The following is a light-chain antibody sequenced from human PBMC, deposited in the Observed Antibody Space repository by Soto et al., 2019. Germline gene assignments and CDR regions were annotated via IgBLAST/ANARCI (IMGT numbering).Light chain of an antibody. J-gene: IGKJ1*01. Sequence: DIQMTQSPSTLSASVGDRVTITCRASQSINTWVAWHQQKLGKAPNLLIYDASNLQSGVPSRFSVRGSGTEFTLTISSLQPDDFATYYCQQYKDFSRTFGQGTKVEIK. CDR2: DAS. CDR1: QSINTW. V-gene: IGKV1-5*01. CDR3: QQYKDFSRT.